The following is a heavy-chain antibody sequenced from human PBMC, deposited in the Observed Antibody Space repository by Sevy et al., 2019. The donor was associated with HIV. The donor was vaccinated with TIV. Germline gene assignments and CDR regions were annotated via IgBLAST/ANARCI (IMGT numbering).Heavy chain of an antibody. CDR2: ISHDGSYQ. Sequence: GGSLRLSCAASRFTFSTYDIHWVRQAPGKGLEWVAVISHDGSYQYYTDSVKGRFTISRDDSKNKAYLQMNSLRADDSGVYYCAKGQGYDYNWGNERSEYYFDYWGQGTLVTVSS. V-gene: IGHV3-30*18. CDR3: AKGQGYDYNWGNERSEYYFDY. CDR1: RFTFSTYD. J-gene: IGHJ4*02. D-gene: IGHD3-16*01.